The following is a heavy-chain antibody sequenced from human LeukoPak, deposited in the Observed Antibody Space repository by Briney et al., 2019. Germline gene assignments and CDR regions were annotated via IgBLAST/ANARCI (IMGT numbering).Heavy chain of an antibody. J-gene: IGHJ4*02. Sequence: PGGSLRLSCAASGFTFSSYAMSWVRQAPGKGLEWVANIKQDGSEKYFVDSVKGRFTISRDNAKNSLYLQMNSLRAEDTAVYYCARAEWLLRPFDYWGQGTLVTVSS. CDR1: GFTFSSYA. D-gene: IGHD3-3*01. CDR2: IKQDGSEK. CDR3: ARAEWLLRPFDY. V-gene: IGHV3-7*04.